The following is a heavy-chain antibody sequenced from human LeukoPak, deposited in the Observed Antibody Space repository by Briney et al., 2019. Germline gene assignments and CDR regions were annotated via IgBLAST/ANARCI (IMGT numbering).Heavy chain of an antibody. CDR3: AKKGATTGDFDY. Sequence: GGSLRLSCAASGFTFSSYAMSWVRQAPGKGPEWVSAISGSGGDTYYADSVKGRFTISRDNSKNTLYLQMNSLRAEDTAVYYCAKKGATTGDFDYWGQGTLVTVSS. D-gene: IGHD1-26*01. CDR2: ISGSGGDT. J-gene: IGHJ4*02. V-gene: IGHV3-23*01. CDR1: GFTFSSYA.